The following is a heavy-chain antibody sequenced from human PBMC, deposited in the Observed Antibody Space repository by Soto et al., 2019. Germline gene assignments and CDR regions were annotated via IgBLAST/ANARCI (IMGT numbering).Heavy chain of an antibody. D-gene: IGHD3-3*01. CDR1: GFTFSSYA. J-gene: IGHJ4*02. CDR2: ISGSGGST. CDR3: AKDLSMITIFGVVITGFDY. V-gene: IGHV3-23*01. Sequence: EVQLLESGGGLVQPGGSLRLSCAASGFTFSSYATSWVRQAPGKGLEWVSAISGSGGSTYYADSVKGRFTISRDNSKNTLYLQMNSLRAEDTAVYYCAKDLSMITIFGVVITGFDYWGQGTLVTVSS.